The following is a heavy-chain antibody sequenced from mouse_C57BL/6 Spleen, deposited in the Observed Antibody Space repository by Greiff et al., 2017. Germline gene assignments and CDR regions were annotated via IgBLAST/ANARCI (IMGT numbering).Heavy chain of an antibody. V-gene: IGHV1-50*01. Sequence: VQLQQPGAELVKPGASVKLSCKASGYTFTSYWMQWVKQRPGQGLEWIGEIDPTDSYTNYNQKFKGKATLTVDTSSSTAYMQLSSLTSEDSAVYYCSRGFTTVVAPYFGGWGTGTTVTVSS. D-gene: IGHD1-1*01. CDR2: IDPTDSYT. CDR3: SRGFTTVVAPYFGG. CDR1: GYTFTSYW. J-gene: IGHJ1*03.